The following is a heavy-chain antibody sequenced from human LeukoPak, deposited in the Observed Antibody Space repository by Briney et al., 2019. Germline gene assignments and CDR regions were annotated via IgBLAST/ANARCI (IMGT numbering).Heavy chain of an antibody. D-gene: IGHD3/OR15-3a*01. Sequence: GGSLRLSCAASGFTFDDYAMHWVRQVPGKGLEWVSGISWNSGSTGYAGSVKGRFTMSRDNTKNSLYLQMNSLTPDDTALYYCVRGNFGPAQWFDPWGQGALVTVSS. V-gene: IGHV3-9*01. CDR3: VRGNFGPAQWFDP. J-gene: IGHJ5*02. CDR2: ISWNSGST. CDR1: GFTFDDYA.